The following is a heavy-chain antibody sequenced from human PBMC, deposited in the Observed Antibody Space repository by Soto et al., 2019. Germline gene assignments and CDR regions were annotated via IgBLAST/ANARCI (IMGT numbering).Heavy chain of an antibody. CDR3: ARGFGTYCSSTSCRPGLRYYYYMDV. J-gene: IGHJ6*03. V-gene: IGHV4-34*01. Sequence: SETLSLTCAVYGGSFSGYYWSWIRQPPGKGLEWIGEINHSGSTNYNPSLKSRVTISVDTSKNQFSLKLSSVTAADTAVYYCARGFGTYCSSTSCRPGLRYYYYMDVWGKGTKVTVSS. CDR1: GGSFSGYY. D-gene: IGHD2-2*01. CDR2: INHSGST.